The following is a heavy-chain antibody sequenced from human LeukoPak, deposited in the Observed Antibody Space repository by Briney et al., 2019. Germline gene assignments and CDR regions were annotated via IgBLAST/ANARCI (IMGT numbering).Heavy chain of an antibody. CDR1: GFTFSSYE. Sequence: GGSLRLSCAASGFTFSSYEMNWVRQAPGKGLEWVSYISSSGSTIYYADSVKGRFTISRGNAKNSLYLQMNSLRAEDTAVYYCARDVSSSWYFNYGMDVWGQGTTVTVSS. D-gene: IGHD6-13*01. CDR3: ARDVSSSWYFNYGMDV. J-gene: IGHJ6*02. V-gene: IGHV3-48*03. CDR2: ISSSGSTI.